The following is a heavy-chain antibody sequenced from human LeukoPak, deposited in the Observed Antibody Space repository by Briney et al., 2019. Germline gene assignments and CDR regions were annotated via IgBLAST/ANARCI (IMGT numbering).Heavy chain of an antibody. CDR2: LIDTGGST. CDR3: AKGGMSSSGLDY. V-gene: IGHV3-23*01. J-gene: IGHJ4*02. CDR1: GFTFSSYA. D-gene: IGHD6-19*01. Sequence: PGGSLRLSCAASGFTFSSYAMTWVRQAPGKGLEWVSSLIDTGGSTYYAYSVKGRFTISRDNSKNTPYLQMNSLRAEDTALYYCAKGGMSSSGLDYWGQGTLVTVSS.